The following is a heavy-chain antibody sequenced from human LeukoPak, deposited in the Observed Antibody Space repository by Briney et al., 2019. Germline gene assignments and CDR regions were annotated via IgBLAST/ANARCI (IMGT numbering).Heavy chain of an antibody. J-gene: IGHJ6*03. V-gene: IGHV4-34*01. D-gene: IGHD6-19*01. CDR2: INHSGST. Sequence: SETLSLTCAVYGGSFSGYYWSWIRQPPGKGLEWIGEINHSGSTNYNPPLKSRVTISVDTSKNQFSLKLSSVTAADTAVYYCARHSHYYSSGPNYYYYYMDVWGKGTTVTVSS. CDR3: ARHSHYYSSGPNYYYYYMDV. CDR1: GGSFSGYY.